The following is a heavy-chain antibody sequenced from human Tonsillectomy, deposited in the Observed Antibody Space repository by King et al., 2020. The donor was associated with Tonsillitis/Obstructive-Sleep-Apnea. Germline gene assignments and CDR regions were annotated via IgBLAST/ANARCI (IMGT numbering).Heavy chain of an antibody. V-gene: IGHV3-11*05. CDR1: GFTLRDYF. CDR2: ITGSSSYT. CDR3: ARWGAAFDY. D-gene: IGHD3-16*01. J-gene: IGHJ4*02. Sequence: VQLVESGGGLVKPGGSLRLSCVGSGFTLRDYFMTWVRQAPGKGLEWVSYITGSSSYTNYGDSMKGRFTISRDNAKNTLYLEMHSLRAKDTAVYYCARWGAAFDYWGQGTLVTVSS.